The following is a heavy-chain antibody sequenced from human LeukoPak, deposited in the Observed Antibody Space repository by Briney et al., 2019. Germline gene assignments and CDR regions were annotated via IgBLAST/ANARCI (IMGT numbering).Heavy chain of an antibody. CDR1: GFSFSNWW. V-gene: IGHV3-7*01. CDR2: IDEDGRAK. Sequence: GGPLRLSCAASGFSFSNWWMSWVRQTPGNGLEWVANIDEDGRAKYYVDSVKGRFTISRDNAKNSLYLEMNSLRAEDTAVYYCASTEYVASHFDQWGQGTLVTVSS. J-gene: IGHJ4*02. CDR3: ASTEYVASHFDQ. D-gene: IGHD5-12*01.